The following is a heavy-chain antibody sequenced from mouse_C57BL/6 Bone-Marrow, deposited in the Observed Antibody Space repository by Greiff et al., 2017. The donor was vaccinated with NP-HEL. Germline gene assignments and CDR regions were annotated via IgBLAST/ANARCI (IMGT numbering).Heavy chain of an antibody. Sequence: QVQLQQPGAELVRPGTSVKLSCKASGYTFTSYWMHWVKQRPGQGLEWIGVIDPSDSYTNYNQKFKGKATLTVDTSSSTAYMQLRSLTSEDSAVYYCARDSTMVKWFAYWGQGTLVTVSA. CDR1: GYTFTSYW. V-gene: IGHV1-59*01. J-gene: IGHJ3*01. CDR2: IDPSDSYT. D-gene: IGHD2-2*01. CDR3: ARDSTMVKWFAY.